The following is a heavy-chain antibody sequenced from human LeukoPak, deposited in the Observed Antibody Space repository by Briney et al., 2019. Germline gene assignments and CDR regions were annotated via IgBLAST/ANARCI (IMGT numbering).Heavy chain of an antibody. CDR1: GFTFSSYA. CDR3: AKDPKVRVREPLFDD. J-gene: IGHJ4*02. D-gene: IGHD3-10*01. Sequence: GGSLRLSCAASGFTFSSYAMSWVRQAPGKGLEWVSAIRGGGGSTYYADSVKGRFTISRDNSKNTLYLQMNSLRAEDTAVYYCAKDPKVRVREPLFDDWGQGTLVTVSS. V-gene: IGHV3-23*01. CDR2: IRGGGGST.